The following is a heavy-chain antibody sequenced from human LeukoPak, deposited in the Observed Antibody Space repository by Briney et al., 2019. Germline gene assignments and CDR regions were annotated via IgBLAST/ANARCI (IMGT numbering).Heavy chain of an antibody. CDR1: GGSISSRDYY. V-gene: IGHV4-39*07. Sequence: SETLSLTCTVSGGSISSRDYYWGWLRQPPGKGLEWIGSVYYTGSTYYNPSLKSRVTISVDTSKSQFSLRLGSVTAADTAVYYCAREANYDLDYWGQGTLVTVSS. CDR3: AREANYDLDY. J-gene: IGHJ4*02. D-gene: IGHD3-22*01. CDR2: VYYTGST.